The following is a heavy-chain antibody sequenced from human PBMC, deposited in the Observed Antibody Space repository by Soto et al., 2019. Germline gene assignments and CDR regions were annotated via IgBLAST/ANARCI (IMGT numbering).Heavy chain of an antibody. CDR1: GGSISSGGYY. V-gene: IGHV4-31*03. CDR3: ARGGQGYDFWSGYSPGYYYYYMDV. CDR2: IYYSGST. D-gene: IGHD3-3*01. Sequence: SETLSLTCTVSGGSISSGGYYWSWIRQHPGKGLEWIGYIYYSGSTYYNPSLKSRVTISVDTSKNQFSLKLSSVTAAETAVYYCARGGQGYDFWSGYSPGYYYYYMDVWGKGTTVTVSS. J-gene: IGHJ6*03.